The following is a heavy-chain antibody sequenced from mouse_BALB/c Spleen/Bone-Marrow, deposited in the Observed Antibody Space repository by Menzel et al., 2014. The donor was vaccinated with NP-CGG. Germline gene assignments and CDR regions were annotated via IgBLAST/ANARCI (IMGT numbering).Heavy chain of an antibody. CDR2: ISGGTSTI. V-gene: IGHV5-17*02. D-gene: IGHD2-3*01. J-gene: IGHJ2*01. CDR1: GFTFRSFG. Sequence: EVQVVESGGGLVQPGGSRKLSCAASGFTFRSFGMHWARQAPEKGLEWAAYISGGTSTIYYADTVKGRFAILRDNPNNTLFLQMTSLRSEDTAMYYCVRGGYYVPSYFDSWGQGTTLTVSS. CDR3: VRGGYYVPSYFDS.